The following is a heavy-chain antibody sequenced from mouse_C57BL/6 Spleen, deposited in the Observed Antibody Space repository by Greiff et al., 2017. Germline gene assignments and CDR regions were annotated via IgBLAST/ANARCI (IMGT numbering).Heavy chain of an antibody. CDR1: GYAFSSSW. CDR3: ASITTVVEGEAMDY. Sequence: QVQLQQSGPELVKPGASVKISCKASGYAFSSSWMNWVKQRPGKGLEWIGRIYPGDGDTNYNGKFKGKATLTADKSSSTAYMQLSILTPVDSAVYSCASITTVVEGEAMDYWGQGTSVTVSS. D-gene: IGHD1-1*01. J-gene: IGHJ4*01. CDR2: IYPGDGDT. V-gene: IGHV1-82*01.